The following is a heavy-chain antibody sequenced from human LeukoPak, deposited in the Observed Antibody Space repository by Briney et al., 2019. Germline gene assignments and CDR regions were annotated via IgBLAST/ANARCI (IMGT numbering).Heavy chain of an antibody. CDR3: ARDLTIAAAGTFGY. CDR2: ISGYNANT. Sequence: ASVKVPCKASGYTFTSYGISWMRQAPGQGLEWMGWISGYNANTKYTQNLQGRVTMTTDTSTSTAYMELRSLRSDDTAVYYCARDLTIAAAGTFGYWGQGTLVTVSS. CDR1: GYTFTSYG. V-gene: IGHV1-18*01. D-gene: IGHD6-13*01. J-gene: IGHJ4*02.